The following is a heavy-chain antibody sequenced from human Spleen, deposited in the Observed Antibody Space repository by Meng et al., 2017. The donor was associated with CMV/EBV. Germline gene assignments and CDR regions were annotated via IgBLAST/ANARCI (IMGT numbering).Heavy chain of an antibody. V-gene: IGHV3-23*01. Sequence: GGSLRLSCAASGFSFSSYGMSWVRQAPGKGLEWVSGISGSGGSTHHADSVKGRFTISRDNSKNTLYLQMNSLRAEDAAVYYCAKRSTFWSGYFDCWGHGTLVTVSS. D-gene: IGHD3-3*01. J-gene: IGHJ5*01. CDR3: AKRSTFWSGYFDC. CDR1: GFSFSSYG. CDR2: ISGSGGST.